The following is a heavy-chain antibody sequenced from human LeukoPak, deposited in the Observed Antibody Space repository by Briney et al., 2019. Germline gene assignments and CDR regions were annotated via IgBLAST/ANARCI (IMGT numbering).Heavy chain of an antibody. CDR1: GYTFTGYY. CDR3: ARVHYYDSSGYYTNYYYGMDV. J-gene: IGHJ6*02. Sequence: GASVKVSCKASGYTFTGYYMHWVRQAPGQGLEWMGRINPNSGGTNYAQKFQGRVTMTRDTSISTAYMELSRLRFDDTAVYYCARVHYYDSSGYYTNYYYGMDVWGQGTTVTVSS. CDR2: INPNSGGT. V-gene: IGHV1-2*06. D-gene: IGHD3-22*01.